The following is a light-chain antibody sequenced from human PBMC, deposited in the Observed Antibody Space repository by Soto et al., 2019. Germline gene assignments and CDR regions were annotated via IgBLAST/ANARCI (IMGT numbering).Light chain of an antibody. CDR1: QSVSSN. V-gene: IGKV3-15*01. CDR3: KQNNNWPPTWT. Sequence: EIVMTHSPATLSVSPGERATLSCRASQSVSSNLAWYQQKPGQAPRLLIYGASTRATGIPARFSGSGSGTEFTLTISSLQSEDFAVFYGKQNNNWPPTWTFGQGTKL. CDR2: GAS. J-gene: IGKJ1*01.